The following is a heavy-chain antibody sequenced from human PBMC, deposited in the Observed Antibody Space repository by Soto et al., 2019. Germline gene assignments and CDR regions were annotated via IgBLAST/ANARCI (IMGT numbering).Heavy chain of an antibody. Sequence: ASVKVSCKASGYTFTSYGIHWVRQAPGQRLEWMGWINAANGDTKYSPKFQGRVTITRDTSTSTAYMELSSLRSEDTAVYYCVRRHVSATGIDWFDPWGQGTLVTVSS. CDR2: INAANGDT. CDR1: GYTFTSYG. D-gene: IGHD6-13*01. J-gene: IGHJ5*02. V-gene: IGHV1-3*01. CDR3: VRRHVSATGIDWFDP.